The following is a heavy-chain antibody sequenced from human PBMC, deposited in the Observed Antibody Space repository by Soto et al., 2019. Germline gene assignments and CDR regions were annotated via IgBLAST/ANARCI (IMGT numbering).Heavy chain of an antibody. D-gene: IGHD1-20*01. CDR2: IYYSGIT. J-gene: IGHJ6*02. CDR3: ARYKSNYYYGMDV. Sequence: SENLSLTCTGSGGSISRYYWSWIRQPPGKGLEWIGYIYYSGITNYNPSLKSRVTISVDTSKSQFSLKLSSVTAADTAVYYCARYKSNYYYGMDVWGQGTTVT. CDR1: GGSISRYY. V-gene: IGHV4-59*01.